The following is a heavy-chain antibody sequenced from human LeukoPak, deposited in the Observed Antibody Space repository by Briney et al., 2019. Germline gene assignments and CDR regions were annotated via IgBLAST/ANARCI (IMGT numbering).Heavy chain of an antibody. D-gene: IGHD3-22*01. J-gene: IGHJ4*02. CDR1: GFTFSSYA. Sequence: GGSLRLSCAASGFTFSSYAMSWVRQAPGKGLEWVSSISGSGGSTYYADSVKGRFTVSRDNSKNTLYLQMNSPRAEDTAVYYCAKANYYDSSGYYWGQGTLVTVSS. CDR2: ISGSGGST. CDR3: AKANYYDSSGYY. V-gene: IGHV3-23*01.